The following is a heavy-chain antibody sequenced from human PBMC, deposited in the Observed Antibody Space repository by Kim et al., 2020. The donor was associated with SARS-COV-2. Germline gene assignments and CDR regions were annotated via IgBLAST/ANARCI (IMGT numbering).Heavy chain of an antibody. J-gene: IGHJ4*02. V-gene: IGHV3-48*01. Sequence: STIYYAGSVKGRFTNSRDNAKNSLYLQMNSLRAEDTAVYYCARDLGGYYDYWGQGTLVTVSS. D-gene: IGHD3-22*01. CDR2: STI. CDR3: ARDLGGYYDY.